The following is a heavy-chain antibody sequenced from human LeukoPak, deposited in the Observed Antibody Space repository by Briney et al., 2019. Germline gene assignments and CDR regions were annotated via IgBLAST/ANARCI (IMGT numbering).Heavy chain of an antibody. CDR1: DGSISSYY. D-gene: IGHD5-24*01. J-gene: IGHJ3*02. V-gene: IGHV4-4*09. CDR3: ARHRAEMATITDDAFDI. CDR2: IYTSGST. Sequence: SETLSLTCTVSDGSISSYYWSWIRQPPGKGLEWIGYIYTSGSTNYNPSLKSRVTISVDTSKNQFSLKLSSVTAADTAVFYCARHRAEMATITDDAFDIWGQGTIVTVSS.